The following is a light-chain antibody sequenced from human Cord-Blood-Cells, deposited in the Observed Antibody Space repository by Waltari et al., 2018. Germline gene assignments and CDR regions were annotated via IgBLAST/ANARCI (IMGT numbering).Light chain of an antibody. J-gene: IGLJ2*01. Sequence: QSVLTQPPSVSGAPGQRVTISCTGSSSNIGAGYDVHWYQQLPGPAPKLPIYGNSNRPSWVPDRFSGSKSGTSASLAITGLQAEDEADYYCQSYDSSLSGSVFGGGTKLTVL. CDR1: SSNIGAGYD. CDR2: GNS. V-gene: IGLV1-40*01. CDR3: QSYDSSLSGSV.